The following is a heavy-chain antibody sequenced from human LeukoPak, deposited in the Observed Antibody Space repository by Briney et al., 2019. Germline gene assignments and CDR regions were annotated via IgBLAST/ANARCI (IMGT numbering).Heavy chain of an antibody. J-gene: IGHJ4*02. CDR1: GYTFTSYA. CDR2: INTNTGNP. Sequence: ASVKVSCKASGYTFTSYAMNWVRQAPGQGLEWMGWINTNTGNPTYAQGFTGRFVFSLDTSVSTAYLQISGLKAEDTAVYYCARDEGDQYSGYDPYFDYWGQGTLVTVSS. V-gene: IGHV7-4-1*02. CDR3: ARDEGDQYSGYDPYFDY. D-gene: IGHD5-12*01.